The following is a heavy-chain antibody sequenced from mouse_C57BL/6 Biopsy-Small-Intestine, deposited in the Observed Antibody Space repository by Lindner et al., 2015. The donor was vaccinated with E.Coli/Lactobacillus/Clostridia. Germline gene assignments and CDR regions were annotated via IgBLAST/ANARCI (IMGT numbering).Heavy chain of an antibody. Sequence: QLQESGAELVKPGASVKLSCKASGYTFTEYSIHWVKQRSGQGLEWIGWFYPGSGSLKYNEKFKDKATLTADKSSITVYMELSRLTSEDSAVYFCARHEVVGPWFGYWGQGTLVTVSA. J-gene: IGHJ3*01. CDR2: FYPGSGSL. CDR1: GYTFTEYS. CDR3: ARHEVVGPWFGY. V-gene: IGHV1-62-2*01.